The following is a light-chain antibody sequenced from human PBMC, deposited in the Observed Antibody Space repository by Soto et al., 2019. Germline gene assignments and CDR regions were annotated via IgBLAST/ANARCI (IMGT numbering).Light chain of an antibody. CDR2: GAS. CDR1: QSVSSN. Sequence: EIVMTQSPATLSVSPGERATLSCRASQSVSSNLAWYQQKPGQAPRLLIFGASTRATGIPARFSGSGSGTDFTLTISRLEPEDFALYYCQQYSGSPRTFGQGTKVDIK. CDR3: QQYSGSPRT. V-gene: IGKV3-15*01. J-gene: IGKJ1*01.